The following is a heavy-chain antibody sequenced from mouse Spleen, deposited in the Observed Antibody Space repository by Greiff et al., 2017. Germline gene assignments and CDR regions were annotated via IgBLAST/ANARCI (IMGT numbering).Heavy chain of an antibody. J-gene: IGHJ4*01. Sequence: EVKLMESGGGLVKLGGSLKLSCAASGFTFSSYYMSWVRQTPEKRLELVAAINSNGGSTYYPDTVKGRFTISRDNAKNTLYLQMSSLKSEDTALYYCARHEDYAFYAMDYWGQGTSVTVSS. CDR3: ARHEDYAFYAMDY. CDR1: GFTFSSYY. D-gene: IGHD1-1*01. CDR2: INSNGGST. V-gene: IGHV5-6-2*01.